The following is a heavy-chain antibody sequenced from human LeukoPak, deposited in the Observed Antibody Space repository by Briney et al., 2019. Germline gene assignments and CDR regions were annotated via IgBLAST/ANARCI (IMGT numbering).Heavy chain of an antibody. Sequence: SETLSLTCTVSGYSITSDYYWGWIRQPPGKGLEWIVSMYHSGSTYYNPSFKSRFTISVDTSKNQFSLNLTSVTATDTAVYYCARVNWDSRFFDYWGQGTLVTVSS. CDR3: ARVNWDSRFFDY. D-gene: IGHD1-7*01. CDR1: GYSITSDYY. CDR2: MYHSGST. V-gene: IGHV4-38-2*02. J-gene: IGHJ4*02.